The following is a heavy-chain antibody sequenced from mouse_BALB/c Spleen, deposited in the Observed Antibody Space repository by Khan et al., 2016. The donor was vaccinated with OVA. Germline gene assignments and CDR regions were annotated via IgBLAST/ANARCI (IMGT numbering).Heavy chain of an antibody. CDR2: ILPGSGST. CDR3: ASIYYGNYDAMDS. V-gene: IGHV1-9*01. CDR1: GYTFSSYW. J-gene: IGHJ4*01. Sequence: QVQLQQPGAELMKPGASVKISCKATGYTFSSYWIEWVKQRPGHGLEWIGEILPGSGSTNYNEKFKGKATFTADTSSNTAYMQLSSLTSEDSYIYYCASIYYGNYDAMDSWGQGTSVTVSS. D-gene: IGHD2-1*01.